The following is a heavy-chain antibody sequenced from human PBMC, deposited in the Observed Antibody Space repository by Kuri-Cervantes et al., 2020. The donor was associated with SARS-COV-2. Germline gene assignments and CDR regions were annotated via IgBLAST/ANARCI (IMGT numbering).Heavy chain of an antibody. CDR2: VRGKANNYAT. CDR3: ATLIDY. Sequence: GESLKISCEVSGFLFSASAIHGVRQASGKGLEWAGRVRGKANNYATAYAASVKGRFTISRDDSKNTAFLQMNSLKTEDTAVYYCATLIDYWGQGALVTVSS. J-gene: IGHJ4*02. V-gene: IGHV3-73*01. CDR1: GFLFSASA.